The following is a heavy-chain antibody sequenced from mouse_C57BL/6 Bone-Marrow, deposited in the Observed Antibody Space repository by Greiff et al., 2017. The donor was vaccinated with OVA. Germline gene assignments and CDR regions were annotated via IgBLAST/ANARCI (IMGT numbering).Heavy chain of an antibody. CDR2: IDPNSGGT. J-gene: IGHJ2*01. V-gene: IGHV1-72*01. CDR1: GYTFTSYW. Sequence: VQLQQPGAELVKPGASVKLSCKASGYTFTSYWMHWVKQRPGRGLAWIGRIDPNSGGTKYNEKFKSKATLTVDKHSSTAYMQLSSLPPEDSAVYNGARREPLLWSRFDYWGQGTTLTVSS. CDR3: ARREPLLWSRFDY. D-gene: IGHD2-1*01.